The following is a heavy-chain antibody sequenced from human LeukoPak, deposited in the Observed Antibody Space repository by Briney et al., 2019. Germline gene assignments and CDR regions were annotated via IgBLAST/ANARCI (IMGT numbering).Heavy chain of an antibody. CDR2: IYYSGST. V-gene: IGHV4-59*11. Sequence: PSETLSLTCTVSGGSISSHYWSWIRQPPGKGLEWIGYIYYSGSTNYNPSLKSRVTISVDTSKNQFSLKLSSVTAADTAVYYCARVKGAFDILAGHYYYYYYMDVWGKGTTVTVSS. CDR1: GGSISSHY. CDR3: ARVKGAFDILAGHYYYYYYMDV. J-gene: IGHJ6*03. D-gene: IGHD3-9*01.